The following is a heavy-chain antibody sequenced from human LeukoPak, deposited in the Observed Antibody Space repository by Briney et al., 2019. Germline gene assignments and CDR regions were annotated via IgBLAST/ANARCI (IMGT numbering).Heavy chain of an antibody. V-gene: IGHV1-8*03. J-gene: IGHJ6*03. CDR1: GYTFTSYD. Sequence: ASVKVSCKASGYTFTSYDINWVRQATGQGLEWMGWMNPNSGNTGYAQKFRGRVTITRNTSISTAYMELSSLRSEDTAVYYCARGRRGITIFGVVYYYMDVWGKGTTVTVSS. CDR2: MNPNSGNT. D-gene: IGHD3-3*01. CDR3: ARGRRGITIFGVVYYYMDV.